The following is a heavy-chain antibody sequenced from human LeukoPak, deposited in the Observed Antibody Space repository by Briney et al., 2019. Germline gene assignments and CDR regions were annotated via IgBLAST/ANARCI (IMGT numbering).Heavy chain of an antibody. V-gene: IGHV3-23*01. CDR2: ISGSDYA. D-gene: IGHD3-9*01. CDR1: GFTFSNYA. CDR3: AKGVRYLDWWILDY. Sequence: PGGSLRLSCAASGFTFSNYAMGWVRQAPGKGLEWVSGISGSDYAYYTDSVKGRFTISRDNSKNTLYLQMNTLRAVDTAVYYCAKGVRYLDWWILDYWGQGTLVPVSS. J-gene: IGHJ4*02.